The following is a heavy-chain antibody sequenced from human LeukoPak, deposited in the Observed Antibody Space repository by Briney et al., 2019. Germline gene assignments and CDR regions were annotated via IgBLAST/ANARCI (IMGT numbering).Heavy chain of an antibody. Sequence: GASVTVSCKASGYTFTSYGISWVRQAPGQGLEWMGWISAYNGNTNYAQKLQGRVTMTTDTSTSTAYMELRSLRSDDTAVYYCARDRAYLHDSSGYYPFDYWGQGTLVTVSS. D-gene: IGHD3-22*01. CDR1: GYTFTSYG. CDR3: ARDRAYLHDSSGYYPFDY. CDR2: ISAYNGNT. J-gene: IGHJ4*02. V-gene: IGHV1-18*01.